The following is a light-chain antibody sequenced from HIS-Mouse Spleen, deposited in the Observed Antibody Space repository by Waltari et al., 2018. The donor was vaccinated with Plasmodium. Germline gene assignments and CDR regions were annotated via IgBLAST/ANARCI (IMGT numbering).Light chain of an antibody. V-gene: IGKV1-9*01. Sequence: DIQLTQSPSFLSASVGDRVPITCRASQGISSYLAWYQQKPGKAPKLLIYAASTLQSGVPSRFSGSGSGTEFTLTISSLQPEDFATYYCQQLNSYPLTLGGGTKVEIK. CDR3: QQLNSYPLT. CDR2: AAS. J-gene: IGKJ4*01. CDR1: QGISSY.